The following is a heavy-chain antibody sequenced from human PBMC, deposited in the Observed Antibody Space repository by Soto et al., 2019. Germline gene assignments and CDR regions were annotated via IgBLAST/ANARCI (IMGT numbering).Heavy chain of an antibody. Sequence: VGSLRLSCAASGFTFSTYLMSWVRQAPGKGLEWVANIKYDGSETYYVDSVKGRFTISRDNAKNSLYLQMNSLRGEDTAVYYCARYSSAWGLWGQGTLVTVSS. CDR3: ARYSSAWGL. V-gene: IGHV3-7*01. CDR2: IKYDGSET. CDR1: GFTFSTYL. D-gene: IGHD6-19*01. J-gene: IGHJ4*02.